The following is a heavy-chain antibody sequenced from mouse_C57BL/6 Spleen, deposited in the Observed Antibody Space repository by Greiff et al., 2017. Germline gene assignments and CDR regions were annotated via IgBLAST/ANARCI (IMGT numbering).Heavy chain of an antibody. D-gene: IGHD1-1*01. J-gene: IGHJ1*03. CDR1: GYTFTDYY. V-gene: IGHV1-26*01. CDR2: INPNNGGT. CDR3: ARGTVFVPYYSSSDWYFDV. Sequence: VQLQQSGPELVKPGASVKISCKASGYTFTDYYMNWVKQSHGKSLEWIGDINPNNGGTSYNQKFKGKATLTVDKSSSTAYMELRSVTSEDSAVYYCARGTVFVPYYSSSDWYFDVWGTGTTVTVSS.